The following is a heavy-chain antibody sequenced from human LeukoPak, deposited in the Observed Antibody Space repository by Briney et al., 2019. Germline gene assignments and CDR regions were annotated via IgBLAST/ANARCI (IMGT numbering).Heavy chain of an antibody. CDR3: ARVPAGTSHNFDS. CDR2: LSAYNGDT. CDR1: GYTFVTSA. J-gene: IGHJ4*02. V-gene: IGHV1-18*01. Sequence: GASVKVSCKASGYTFVTSALSWVRQAPGQGPEWMGWLSAYNGDTNYAKKFQGRVTLTTDRSTNTAYMELRSLRSDDTAVYYCARVPAGTSHNFDSWGQGTLVTVSS. D-gene: IGHD6-19*01.